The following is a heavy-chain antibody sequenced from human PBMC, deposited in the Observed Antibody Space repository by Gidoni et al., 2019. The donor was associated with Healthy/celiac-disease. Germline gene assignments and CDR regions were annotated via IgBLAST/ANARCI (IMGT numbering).Heavy chain of an antibody. J-gene: IGHJ3*02. CDR1: EFTFVDSA. V-gene: IGHV3-9*01. CDR3: AKDIRGRGWIQLWLGAFDI. CDR2: ISWNSGSI. D-gene: IGHD5-18*01. Sequence: EVQLVESGGGLVQPGRSLRLPCAATEFTFVDSAFPWVRQAPGKAMEWVSGISWNSGSIGYADSVKGRFTISRDNAKNSLYLQMNSLRAEDTALYYCAKDIRGRGWIQLWLGAFDIWGQGTMVTVSS.